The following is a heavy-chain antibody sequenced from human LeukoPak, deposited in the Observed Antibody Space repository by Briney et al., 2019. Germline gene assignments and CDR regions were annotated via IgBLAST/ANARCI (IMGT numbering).Heavy chain of an antibody. CDR3: ARSAEWLRNAFDI. Sequence: SETLSLTCAVYGGSFSGYYWNWIRQPPGKGLEWIAYMHNSGSSKHNPSLKSRVTISIDTSKNQFSLQLTSVTAADTAMYFCARSAEWLRNAFDIWGRGTLVIVSS. CDR2: MHNSGSS. J-gene: IGHJ3*02. D-gene: IGHD5-12*01. V-gene: IGHV4-34*11. CDR1: GGSFSGYY.